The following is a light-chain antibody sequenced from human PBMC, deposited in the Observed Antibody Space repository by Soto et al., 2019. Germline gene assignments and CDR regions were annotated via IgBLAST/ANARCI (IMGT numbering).Light chain of an antibody. J-gene: IGKJ1*01. Sequence: EIVLTQSPGTLSLSPGERATLSCRASQSVSSNYLAWYQQKPGQAPRLLIYDAFSRATGIADRFSGSGSGTDFTLTISRLEPEDFAMYYCQQYGSSLGVTFGQGTKVEIK. CDR3: QQYGSSLGVT. CDR2: DAF. CDR1: QSVSSNY. V-gene: IGKV3-20*01.